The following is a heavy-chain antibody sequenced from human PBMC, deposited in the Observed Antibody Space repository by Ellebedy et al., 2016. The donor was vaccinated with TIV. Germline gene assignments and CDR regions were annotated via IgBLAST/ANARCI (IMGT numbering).Heavy chain of an antibody. CDR1: GFTVSSNY. CDR3: TRAGEKSTKGFDY. Sequence: GESLKISXAASGFTVSSNYMSWVRQAPGKGLEWVSVIYTGGSTYYADSVKVRLTISRDDSRNTLYLQMNSLRAEDTAVYYCTRAGEKSTKGFDYWGQGTLVTVSS. CDR2: IYTGGST. D-gene: IGHD1-26*01. V-gene: IGHV3-53*01. J-gene: IGHJ4*02.